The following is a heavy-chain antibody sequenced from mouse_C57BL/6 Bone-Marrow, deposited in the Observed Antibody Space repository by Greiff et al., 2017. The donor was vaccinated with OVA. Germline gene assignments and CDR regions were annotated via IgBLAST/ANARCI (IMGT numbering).Heavy chain of an antibody. J-gene: IGHJ4*01. CDR1: GYTFTSYW. CDR3: TGSTVRGPMDY. V-gene: IGHV1-5*01. D-gene: IGHD1-1*01. CDR2: IYPGSSDT. Sequence: EVQLQESGTVLARPGASVKMSCKTSGYTFTSYWMHWVKQRPGQGLEWIGAIYPGSSDTSYNQKFTGKAKLTAVTSASTAYMELSSLTNEDSAVYYCTGSTVRGPMDYWGQGTSVTVSS.